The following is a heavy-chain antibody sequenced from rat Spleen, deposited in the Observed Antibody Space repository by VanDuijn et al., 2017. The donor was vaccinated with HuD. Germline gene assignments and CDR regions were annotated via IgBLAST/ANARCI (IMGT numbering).Heavy chain of an antibody. CDR2: ISSDGRRN. Sequence: EVQLVESGGGLVRPGGSLKLSCSVSGFTFSNYYMAWVRQAPTKGQEWVATISSDGRRNYYGDSVKGRFTISRDNAKSSLSLQMDSLRSEETATYFCARHWGYWGQGVMVTVSS. D-gene: IGHD4-6*01. CDR1: GFTFSNYY. CDR3: ARHWGY. J-gene: IGHJ2*01. V-gene: IGHV5-29*01.